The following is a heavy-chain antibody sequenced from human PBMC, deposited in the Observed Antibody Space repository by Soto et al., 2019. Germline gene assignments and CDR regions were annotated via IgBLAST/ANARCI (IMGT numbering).Heavy chain of an antibody. CDR1: GGSISSGDYY. CDR2: IYYSGST. CDR3: ARPRGGGMVRDRRDGYYYGMEV. D-gene: IGHD3-10*01. Sequence: PSETLSLTCTVSGGSISSGDYYWSWIRQPPGKGLEWIGYIYYSGSTYYNPSLKSRVTISVDTSKNQFSLKLSSVTAADTAVYYCARPRGGGMVRDRRDGYYYGMEVWGQGTTVTVSS. V-gene: IGHV4-30-4*01. J-gene: IGHJ6*02.